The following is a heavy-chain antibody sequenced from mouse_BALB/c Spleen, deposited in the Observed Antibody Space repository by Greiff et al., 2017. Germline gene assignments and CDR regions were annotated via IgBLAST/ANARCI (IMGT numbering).Heavy chain of an antibody. CDR3: ARGGLYGYYFDY. D-gene: IGHD2-2*01. CDR2: INPSNGRT. J-gene: IGHJ2*01. CDR1: GYTFTSYW. Sequence: VKVVESGAELVKPGASVKLSCKASGYTFTSYWMHWVKQRPGQGLEWIGEINPSNGRTNYNEKFKSKATLTVDKSSSTAYMQLSSLTSEDSAVYYCARGGLYGYYFDYWGQGTTLTVSS. V-gene: IGHV1S81*02.